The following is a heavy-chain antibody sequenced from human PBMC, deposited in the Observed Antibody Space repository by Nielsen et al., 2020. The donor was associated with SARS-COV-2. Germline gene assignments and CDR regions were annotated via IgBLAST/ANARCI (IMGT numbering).Heavy chain of an antibody. CDR3: ARVGVVVATNYYYMDV. Sequence: SETLSLTCTVSGGPISSYYWSWIRQPPGKGLEWIGEINHGGITNYNPSLKSRVTISIDTSKNQLSLKLSSVTAADTAVYYCARVGVVVATNYYYMDVWGKGTTVTVSS. CDR2: INHGGIT. CDR1: GGPISSYY. V-gene: IGHV4-34*01. D-gene: IGHD2-15*01. J-gene: IGHJ6*03.